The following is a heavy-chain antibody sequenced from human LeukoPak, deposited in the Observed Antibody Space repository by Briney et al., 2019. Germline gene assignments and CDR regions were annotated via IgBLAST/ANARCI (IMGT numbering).Heavy chain of an antibody. D-gene: IGHD6-13*01. CDR2: ISSSSSYI. J-gene: IGHJ6*02. V-gene: IGHV3-21*01. CDR1: GFTFSSYW. Sequence: KTGGSLRLSCAASGFTFSSYWMHWVRQAPGKGLEWVSSISSSSSYIYYADSVKGRFTISRDNAKNSLYLQMNSLRAEDTAVYYCARDRMGSSWYNGMDVWGQGTTVTVSS. CDR3: ARDRMGSSWYNGMDV.